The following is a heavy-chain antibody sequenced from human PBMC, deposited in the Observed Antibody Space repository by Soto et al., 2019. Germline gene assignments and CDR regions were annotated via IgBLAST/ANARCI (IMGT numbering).Heavy chain of an antibody. J-gene: IGHJ6*02. D-gene: IGHD1-26*01. CDR1: GGSISSYY. CDR2: IYYSGST. V-gene: IGHV4-59*08. Sequence: SETLSLTCTVSGGSISSYYWSWIRQPPGKGLEWIGYIYYSGSTNYNPSLKSRVTISVDTSKNQFSLKLSSVTAADTAVYYCARWGRRYSGSYYYYYGMDVWGQGTTVTVSS. CDR3: ARWGRRYSGSYYYYYGMDV.